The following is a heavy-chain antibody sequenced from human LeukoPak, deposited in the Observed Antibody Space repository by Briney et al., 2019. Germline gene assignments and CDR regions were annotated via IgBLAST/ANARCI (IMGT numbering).Heavy chain of an antibody. Sequence: SETLSLTCTVPGGSISSSSYYWGWIRQPPGKGLEWIGSIYYSGSTYYNPSLKSRVTISVDTSKNQFSLKLSSVTAADTAVYYCARERVWRYCGGDSCGWFDPWGQGTLVTVSS. CDR2: IYYSGST. V-gene: IGHV4-39*07. D-gene: IGHD2-21*02. CDR1: GGSISSSSYY. CDR3: ARERVWRYCGGDSCGWFDP. J-gene: IGHJ5*02.